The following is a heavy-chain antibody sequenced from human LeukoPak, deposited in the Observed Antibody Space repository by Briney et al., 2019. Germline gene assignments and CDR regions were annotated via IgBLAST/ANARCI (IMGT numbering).Heavy chain of an antibody. Sequence: PSETLSLTCAVYGGSFSGYYWSWIRQPPGKGLEWIGETNHSGSTNYNPSLKSRVTISVDTSKNQFSLKLSSVTAADTAVYYCARSGSYYGSGSYYRWDYWGQGTLVTVSS. V-gene: IGHV4-34*01. CDR2: TNHSGST. CDR1: GGSFSGYY. D-gene: IGHD3-10*01. J-gene: IGHJ4*02. CDR3: ARSGSYYGSGSYYRWDY.